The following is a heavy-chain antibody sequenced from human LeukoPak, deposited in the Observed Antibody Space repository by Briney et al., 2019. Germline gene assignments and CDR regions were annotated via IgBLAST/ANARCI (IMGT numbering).Heavy chain of an antibody. CDR1: GFTFSTYS. D-gene: IGHD2-2*01. J-gene: IGHJ4*02. CDR2: ITSSSSYI. CDR3: ARHDSTFCTTTRCYGVFDS. Sequence: GGSLRLSCAASGFTFSTYSMNWVRQAPGKGLEWVSSITSSSSYIYYANSVKGRFTISRDNAENSLYLQMNTLRAEDTAVYYCARHDSTFCTTTRCYGVFDSWGQGTLVTVSS. V-gene: IGHV3-21*01.